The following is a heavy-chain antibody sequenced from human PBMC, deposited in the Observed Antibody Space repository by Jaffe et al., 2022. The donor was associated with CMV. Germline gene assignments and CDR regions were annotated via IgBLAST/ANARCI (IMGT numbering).Heavy chain of an antibody. Sequence: QVQVVQSGAEVKKPGASVKVSCKASGHSFTSYGLHWVRQAPGQRLEWMGWINAGNGNTRYSEKFQGRVTITRDTSASTVYMEVSSLRSEDTAVYYCARDPRSSGLYFTYMDVWGKGTTVTVSS. CDR3: ARDPRSSGLYFTYMDV. CDR1: GHSFTSYG. CDR2: INAGNGNT. D-gene: IGHD6-19*01. V-gene: IGHV1-3*01. J-gene: IGHJ6*03.